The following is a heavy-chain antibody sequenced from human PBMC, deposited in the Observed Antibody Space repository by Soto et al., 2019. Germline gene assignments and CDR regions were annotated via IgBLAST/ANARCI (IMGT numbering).Heavy chain of an antibody. Sequence: SETLSLTCTVSGGSISSGDYYWSWIRQPPGRGLEWIGYIYYSGSTYYNPSLKSRVTISVDTSKNQFSLKLSSVTAADTAVYYCARVSLVRGVIITTSYYYGMDVWGQGTTVTVSS. D-gene: IGHD3-10*01. CDR2: IYYSGST. CDR1: GGSISSGDYY. J-gene: IGHJ6*02. V-gene: IGHV4-30-4*01. CDR3: ARVSLVRGVIITTSYYYGMDV.